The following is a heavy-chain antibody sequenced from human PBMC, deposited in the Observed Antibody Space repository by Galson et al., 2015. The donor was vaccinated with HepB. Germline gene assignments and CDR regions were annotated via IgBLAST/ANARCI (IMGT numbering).Heavy chain of an antibody. CDR2: ISGSGGST. CDR1: GFTFSSYA. V-gene: IGHV3-23*01. J-gene: IGHJ5*02. Sequence: SLRLSCAASGFTFSSYAMSWVRQAPGKGLEWVSAISGSGGSTYYADSVKGRSTISRDNSKNTLYLQMNSLRAEDTAVYYCAKDYAIFGVVTGAEAWGQGTLVTVSS. CDR3: AKDYAIFGVVTGAEA. D-gene: IGHD3-3*01.